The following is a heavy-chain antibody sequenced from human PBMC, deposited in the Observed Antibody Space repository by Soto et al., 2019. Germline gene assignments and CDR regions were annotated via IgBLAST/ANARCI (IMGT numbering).Heavy chain of an antibody. CDR3: TRRYNSNDNYFDP. Sequence: PSETLSLTCTVSGASISVHSYYWTWIRQPPVKGLEWIGSSYYSGTTYFNPSLKSRATISVDTSKKHFSLMRTSVTAADTAIYYCTRRYNSNDNYFDPWGPVALVIVSS. CDR2: SYYSGTT. V-gene: IGHV4-39*02. D-gene: IGHD1-20*01. J-gene: IGHJ5*02. CDR1: GASISVHSYY.